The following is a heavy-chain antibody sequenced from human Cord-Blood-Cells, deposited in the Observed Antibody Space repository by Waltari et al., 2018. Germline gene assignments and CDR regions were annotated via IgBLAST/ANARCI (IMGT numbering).Heavy chain of an antibody. J-gene: IGHJ6*03. V-gene: IGHV4-34*01. D-gene: IGHD6-6*01. CDR3: ARAASSSSYYYYFMDV. CDR2: INHSGST. CDR1: GGSFSGYY. Sequence: QVQLQQWGAGLLKPSETLSLTCAVYGGSFSGYYWSWIRQPPGKGLEWIGEINHSGSTNYNPSLKNRVTRSVDTSKNQFSLKLSSVTAADTAVYYCARAASSSSYYYYFMDVWGKGTTVTVSS.